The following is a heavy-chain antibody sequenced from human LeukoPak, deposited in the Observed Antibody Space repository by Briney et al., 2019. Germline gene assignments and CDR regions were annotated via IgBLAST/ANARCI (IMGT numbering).Heavy chain of an antibody. CDR1: GGSFSGYY. CDR2: IYYSGST. Sequence: SETLSLTCAVYGGSFSGYYWSWIRQHPGKGLEWIGYIYYSGSTYYNPSLKSRVTISVDTSKNQFSLKLSSVTAADTAVYYCARQWVAVAASGFDYWGQGTLVTVSS. J-gene: IGHJ4*02. V-gene: IGHV4-31*11. D-gene: IGHD6-19*01. CDR3: ARQWVAVAASGFDY.